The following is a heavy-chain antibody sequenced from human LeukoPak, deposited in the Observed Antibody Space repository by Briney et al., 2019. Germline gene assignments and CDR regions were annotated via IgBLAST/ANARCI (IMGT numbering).Heavy chain of an antibody. J-gene: IGHJ6*02. CDR1: GFTVSSNY. CDR3: AXVNXXSWYYYYYGMDV. Sequence: GGSLRLSCAASGFTVSSNYMSWVRQAPGKGLEWVSVIYSGGSTYYADSVKGRFTISRDNSKNTLYLQMNSLRAEDTAVYYCAXVNXXSWYYYYYGMDVWGQGTTVTVSS. V-gene: IGHV3-66*01. D-gene: IGHD6-13*01. CDR2: IYSGGST.